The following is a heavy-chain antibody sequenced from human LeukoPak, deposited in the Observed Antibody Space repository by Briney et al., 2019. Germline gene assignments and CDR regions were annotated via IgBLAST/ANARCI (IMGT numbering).Heavy chain of an antibody. CDR3: ARGGSSYDCDY. CDR1: GYTFTGYY. D-gene: IGHD5-12*01. V-gene: IGHV1-2*02. J-gene: IGHJ4*02. Sequence: ASVKVSCKASGYTFTGYYMHCVRQGPRQRLELMGWINPNSGGTNYAQKLQSRVTMTRDTSISTAYMELSRLRSDDTAVYYCARGGSSYDCDYWGQGTLVTVSS. CDR2: INPNSGGT.